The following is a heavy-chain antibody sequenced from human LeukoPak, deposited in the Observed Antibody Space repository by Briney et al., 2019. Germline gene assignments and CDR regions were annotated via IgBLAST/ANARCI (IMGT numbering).Heavy chain of an antibody. CDR1: GFTFSSYA. D-gene: IGHD6-19*01. V-gene: IGHV3-23*01. CDR3: AKRPPYSSGWYFGY. J-gene: IGHJ4*02. CDR2: ISGSGGST. Sequence: PGRSLRLSCAASGFTFSSYAMSWVRQAPGKGREWVSAISGSGGSTYYADSVKGRFTICRDNSKNTLYLQMNSLRAEYTAVYYCAKRPPYSSGWYFGYWGQGTLVTVSS.